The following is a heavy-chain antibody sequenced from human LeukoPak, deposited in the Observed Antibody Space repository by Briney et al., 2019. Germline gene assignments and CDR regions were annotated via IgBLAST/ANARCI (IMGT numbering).Heavy chain of an antibody. J-gene: IGHJ2*01. D-gene: IGHD4-17*01. CDR3: AXEMXDTVTWGWYFDL. CDR2: IGTKGDT. CDR1: GLSFSSYD. Sequence: PGGSLRLSCAASGLSFSSYDMHWVRQATGKGLEWVSAIGTKGDTYYSDSVRGRFTISRENGKNSLYLQMNSLRAGDTAVYYCAXEMXDTVTWGWYFDLWGRGTLVTVSS. V-gene: IGHV3-13*01.